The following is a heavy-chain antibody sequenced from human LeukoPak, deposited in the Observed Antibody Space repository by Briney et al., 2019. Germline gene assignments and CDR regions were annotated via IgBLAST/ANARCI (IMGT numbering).Heavy chain of an antibody. V-gene: IGHV4-39*01. CDR3: ARILDILTGFLN. Sequence: SETLSITCTVSGGSISSSSYYWGWIRQPPGKGLEWIGSIYYSGSTYYNPSLKSRVTISVDTSKNQFSLKLSSVTAADTAVYYCARILDILTGFLNWGQGTLVTVSS. CDR2: IYYSGST. CDR1: GGSISSSSYY. D-gene: IGHD3-9*01. J-gene: IGHJ4*02.